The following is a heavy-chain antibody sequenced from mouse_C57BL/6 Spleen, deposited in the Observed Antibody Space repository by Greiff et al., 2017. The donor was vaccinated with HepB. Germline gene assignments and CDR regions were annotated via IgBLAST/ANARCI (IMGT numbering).Heavy chain of an antibody. D-gene: IGHD1-1*01. CDR2: IDPSDSET. J-gene: IGHJ1*03. V-gene: IGHV1-52*01. CDR3: ARYPITTVVATWYWYFDV. Sequence: QVQLQQPGAELVRPGSSVKLSCKASGYTFTSYWMHWVKQRPIQGLEWIGNIDPSDSETHYNQKFKDKATLTVDKSSSTAYMQLSSLTSEDSAVYYCARYPITTVVATWYWYFDVWGTGTTVTVSS. CDR1: GYTFTSYW.